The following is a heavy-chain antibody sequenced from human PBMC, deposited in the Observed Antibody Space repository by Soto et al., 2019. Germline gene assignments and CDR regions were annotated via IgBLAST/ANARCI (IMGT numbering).Heavy chain of an antibody. D-gene: IGHD3-3*01. Sequence: QMRLVQSGAEVKDSGSSVKVSCKASGGTSSNFVITWVRQVPGQGLEWLGGILPMFGEVKYAQKLQDRLTITADRSTNTASMELGSMRSEDTAVYYCARPKRSGYDRGDSYYHTMDVWGHGTTVTVS. CDR1: GGTSSNFV. J-gene: IGHJ6*02. CDR3: ARPKRSGYDRGDSYYHTMDV. V-gene: IGHV1-69*06. CDR2: ILPMFGEV.